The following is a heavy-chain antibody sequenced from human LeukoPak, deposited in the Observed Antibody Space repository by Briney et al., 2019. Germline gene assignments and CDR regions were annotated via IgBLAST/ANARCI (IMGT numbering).Heavy chain of an antibody. J-gene: IGHJ5*02. D-gene: IGHD3-22*01. CDR2: IKQDGSEK. V-gene: IGHV3-7*01. CDR1: GFTFSSYW. CDR3: ARVVASATHFHYYDSSGYYYPNRGGNWFDP. Sequence: GGSLRLSCAASGFTFSSYWMSWVRQAPGKGLEWVANIKQDGSEKYYVDSVKGRFTISRDNAKNSLYLQMNSLRAEDTAVYYCARVVASATHFHYYDSSGYYYPNRGGNWFDPWGQGTLVTVSS.